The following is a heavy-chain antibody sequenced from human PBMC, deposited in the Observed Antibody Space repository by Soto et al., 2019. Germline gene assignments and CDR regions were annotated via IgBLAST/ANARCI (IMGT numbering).Heavy chain of an antibody. J-gene: IGHJ6*02. CDR2: IYPGDSNI. Sequence: GESLKISCKGSGYNFNSYWIDWVRQTPGKGLEWMGIIYPGDSNIKYSPSFQGQVTTSADRSISTTYLQWSSLKASDTAIYYCARHLGSPGYYYGMDVWGQGTTVTVSS. D-gene: IGHD6-13*01. V-gene: IGHV5-51*01. CDR3: ARHLGSPGYYYGMDV. CDR1: GYNFNSYW.